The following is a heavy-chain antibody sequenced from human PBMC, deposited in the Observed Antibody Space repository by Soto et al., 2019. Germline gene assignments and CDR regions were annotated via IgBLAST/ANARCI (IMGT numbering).Heavy chain of an antibody. J-gene: IGHJ6*02. CDR3: ARILGYCISTSCYGEDYYYYGMDV. V-gene: IGHV4-39*01. CDR1: GGSISSSSYY. Sequence: PSETLSLTCTVSGGSISSSSYYWGWIRQPPGKGLEWIGSIYYSGSTYYNPSLKSRVTISVDTSKNQFSLKLSSVTAADTAVYYCARILGYCISTSCYGEDYYYYGMDVWGQGTTVTVSS. D-gene: IGHD2-2*01. CDR2: IYYSGST.